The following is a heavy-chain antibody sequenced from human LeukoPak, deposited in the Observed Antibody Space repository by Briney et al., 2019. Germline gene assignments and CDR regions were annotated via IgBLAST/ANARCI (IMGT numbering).Heavy chain of an antibody. V-gene: IGHV4-59*08. CDR2: VSNSGRT. D-gene: IGHD6-19*01. CDR3: ASGYSSGWYYG. J-gene: IGHJ4*02. Sequence: SETLSLTCTVSGGSISNDYWSWIRQPPGKGLEWIGYVSNSGRTNYNPSLKSRITISRDTSRNQFSLKLSSVTAADTAVYYCASGYSSGWYYGWGQGTLVTVSS. CDR1: GGSISNDY.